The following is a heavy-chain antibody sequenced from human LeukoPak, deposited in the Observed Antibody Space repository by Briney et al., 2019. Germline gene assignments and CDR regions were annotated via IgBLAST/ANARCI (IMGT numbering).Heavy chain of an antibody. CDR3: AISMVTTFDY. CDR2: IWYDGSHE. J-gene: IGHJ4*02. D-gene: IGHD4-23*01. CDR1: GFTFSSYG. Sequence: GGSLRLSCAASGFTFSSYGMNWVRQAPGKGLEWVAVIWYDGSHEYYADSVRGRFTISRDNSKNTLYLQMNSLRAEDTAVYYCAISMVTTFDYWGRGTLVTVSS. V-gene: IGHV3-33*03.